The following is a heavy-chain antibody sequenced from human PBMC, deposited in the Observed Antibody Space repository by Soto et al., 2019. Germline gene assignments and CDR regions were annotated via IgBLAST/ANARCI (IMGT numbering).Heavy chain of an antibody. V-gene: IGHV3-72*01. J-gene: IGHJ3*02. CDR3: ARISAATSHDFDI. CDR2: SRNKPKKYTT. Sequence: EVQVVESGGGLVQPGGSLRLSCAGSGFSFSDHYMDWVRQAPGKGLEWVGRSRNKPKKYTTEYATSVKGRFTISRDDSKNSLDLQMNSLKSEDTAVYYCARISAATSHDFDIWGQGTMVTVSS. D-gene: IGHD2-2*01. CDR1: GFSFSDHY.